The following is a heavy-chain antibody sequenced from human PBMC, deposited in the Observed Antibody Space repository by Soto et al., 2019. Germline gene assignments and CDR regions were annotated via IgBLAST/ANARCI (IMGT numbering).Heavy chain of an antibody. CDR1: GFTFSSYA. D-gene: IGHD6-13*01. CDR3: AKGQSSSSWYLFDY. CDR2: ISGSGGLT. Sequence: PGGSLRLSCAASGFTFSSYAMSWVRQAPGKGLEWVSAISGSGGLTYYADSVKGRFTISRDNSRNTLYLQLNSLSAEDTAVFYCAKGQSSSSWYLFDYWGQGTLVTVSS. J-gene: IGHJ4*02. V-gene: IGHV3-23*01.